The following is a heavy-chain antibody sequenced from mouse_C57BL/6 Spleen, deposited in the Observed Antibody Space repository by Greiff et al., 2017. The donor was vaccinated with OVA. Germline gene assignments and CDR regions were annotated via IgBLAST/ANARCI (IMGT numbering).Heavy chain of an antibody. CDR2: IHPNSGST. CDR3: ANYCSSRHWYFDV. J-gene: IGHJ1*03. Sequence: QVQLQQPGAELVKPGASVTLSCKASGYTFTSYWMHWVKQRPGQGLEWIGMIHPNSGSTNYNEKFKSKATLTVDKSSSTAYMQLSSLTSEDSAVYYCANYCSSRHWYFDVWGTGTTVTVSS. CDR1: GYTFTSYW. V-gene: IGHV1-64*01. D-gene: IGHD1-1*01.